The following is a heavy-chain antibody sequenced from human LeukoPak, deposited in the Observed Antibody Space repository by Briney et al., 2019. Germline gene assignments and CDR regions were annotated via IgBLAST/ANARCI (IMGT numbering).Heavy chain of an antibody. CDR1: GFTFSSYA. CDR2: ISGSGGST. D-gene: IGHD3-10*01. J-gene: IGHJ4*02. CDR3: AKDRFGGSNGARSDY. Sequence: GGSLRLSCAASGFTFSSYAMSWVRQAPGKGLEWVSAISGSGGSTYYADSVKGRFTISRDNSKNTLYLQMNSLRAEDTAVYYCAKDRFGGSNGARSDYWGQGTLVTVSS. V-gene: IGHV3-23*01.